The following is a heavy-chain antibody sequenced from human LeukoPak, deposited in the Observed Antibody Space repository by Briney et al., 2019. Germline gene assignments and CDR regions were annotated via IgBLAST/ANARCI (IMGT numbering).Heavy chain of an antibody. V-gene: IGHV3-7*01. D-gene: IGHD3-10*02. CDR3: AELGITMIGGV. CDR2: INEDGSEK. J-gene: IGHJ6*04. Sequence: GGSLRLSCAASGFTFSRHYMSWVRQAPGKGLEWVANINEDGSEKHYVDSVKGRFTISRDNANNSLYLQMNSLRAEDTAVYYCAELGITMIGGVWGKGTTVTISS. CDR1: GFTFSRHY.